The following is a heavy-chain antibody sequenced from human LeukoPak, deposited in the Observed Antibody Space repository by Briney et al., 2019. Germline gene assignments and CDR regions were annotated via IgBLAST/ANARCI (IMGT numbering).Heavy chain of an antibody. V-gene: IGHV5-51*01. CDR1: GYSFTSYW. J-gene: IGHJ3*02. CDR3: ASQHYVLGFGTGLNAFDI. CDR2: IYPGDSDT. Sequence: GESLKISCKGSGYSFTSYWIGWVRQMPGKGLEWMGIIYPGDSDTRYSPSFQGQVTISADRSISTAYLQWSSLKAPDTAMYYCASQHYVLGFGTGLNAFDIWGQGTMVTVSS. D-gene: IGHD3-10*02.